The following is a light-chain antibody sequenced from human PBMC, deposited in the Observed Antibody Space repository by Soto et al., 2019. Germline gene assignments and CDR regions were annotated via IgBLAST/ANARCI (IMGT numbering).Light chain of an antibody. CDR2: GES. Sequence: VMTQSPATLSLSPGDSATLSCRASQSVGSDLARYQQKTGQAPRLLIYGESSRATGIPDRFSGSGSGTDLNLTISRLEPEDFAVYYCQKYGSSGTFVQGTKV. CDR1: QSVGSD. V-gene: IGKV3-20*01. J-gene: IGKJ1*01. CDR3: QKYGSSGT.